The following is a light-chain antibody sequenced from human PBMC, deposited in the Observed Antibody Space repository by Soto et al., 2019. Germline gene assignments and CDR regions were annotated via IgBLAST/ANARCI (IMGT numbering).Light chain of an antibody. CDR2: KAS. Sequence: DIQMTQSPSTLSASVGDTVTITCRASQSISYWLAWYQQKPGKAPNLLIYKASSLEGGVPSRFSGSGSGTAFTLTISSLQPDEFAPDYGEQYKVFPYTFGQGTELEIK. CDR1: QSISYW. J-gene: IGKJ2*01. V-gene: IGKV1-5*03. CDR3: EQYKVFPYT.